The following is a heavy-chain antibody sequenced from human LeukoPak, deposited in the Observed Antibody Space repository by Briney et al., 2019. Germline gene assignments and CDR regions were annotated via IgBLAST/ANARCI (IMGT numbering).Heavy chain of an antibody. Sequence: SETLSLTCTVSGGSISSYCWSWIRQPPGKGLEWIGYIFYSGSTNYNPSLKSRVTISVDTSKNQFSLKLSSVTAADTAVYYCARGGYYGSGNDFRFDPWGQGTLVTVSS. J-gene: IGHJ5*02. D-gene: IGHD3-10*01. CDR1: GGSISSYC. V-gene: IGHV4-59*01. CDR2: IFYSGST. CDR3: ARGGYYGSGNDFRFDP.